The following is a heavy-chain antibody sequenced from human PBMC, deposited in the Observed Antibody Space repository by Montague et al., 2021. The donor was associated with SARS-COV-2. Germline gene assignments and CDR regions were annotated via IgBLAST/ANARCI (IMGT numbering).Heavy chain of an antibody. J-gene: IGHJ4*02. CDR2: IRSKANSYAT. D-gene: IGHD3-22*01. CDR1: GFTVSGSA. V-gene: IGHV3-73*01. Sequence: SLRLSFAASGFTVSGSAMHWVRQASGKGLEWVGRIRSKANSYATAYAASVKGRFTISRDDSKNTAYLQMNSLKTEDTAVYYCARGGVGLDYYDSSGYNDYWGQGTLVTVSS. CDR3: ARGGVGLDYYDSSGYNDY.